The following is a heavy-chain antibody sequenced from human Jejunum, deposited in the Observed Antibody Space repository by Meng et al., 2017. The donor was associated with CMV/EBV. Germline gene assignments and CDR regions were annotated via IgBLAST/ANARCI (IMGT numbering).Heavy chain of an antibody. CDR2: INSDGSDT. D-gene: IGHD1/OR15-1a*01. V-gene: IGHV3-74*01. CDR3: ARVEQEMC. Sequence: EVELVESGEGLVQPGGSLGLSCAASGFTFSSNWMHWVRQAPGKGLVWVSHINSDGSDTNYADSVKGRFTISRDNAKNTLYLQMNSLRDEDTAVYYCARVEQEMCWGQGTLVTVSS. CDR1: GFTFSSNW. J-gene: IGHJ4*02.